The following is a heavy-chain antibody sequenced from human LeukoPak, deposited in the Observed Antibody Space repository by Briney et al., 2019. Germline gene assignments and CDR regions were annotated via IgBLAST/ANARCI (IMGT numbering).Heavy chain of an antibody. J-gene: IGHJ3*02. CDR1: GFTFDDYA. CDR2: ISGDGGST. D-gene: IGHD5-24*01. CDR3: AKDMRWLHAFDI. V-gene: IGHV3-43*02. Sequence: GGSLRLSCAASGFTFDDYAMHWVRQAPGKGLEWVSLISGDGGSTYYADSVKGRFTISRDNSKNSLYLQMNSLRTEDTALYYRAKDMRWLHAFDIWGQGTMVTVSS.